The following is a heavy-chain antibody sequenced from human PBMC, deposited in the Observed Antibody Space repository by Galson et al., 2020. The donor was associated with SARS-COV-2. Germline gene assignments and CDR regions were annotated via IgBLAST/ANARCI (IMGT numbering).Heavy chain of an antibody. CDR1: GYTFTNYG. CDR2: ISAYNGNT. CDR3: ARDAHYRDTSGYTNDYGMDV. D-gene: IGHD3-22*01. V-gene: IGHV1-18*01. J-gene: IGHJ6*02. Sequence: ASVKVSCKASGYTFTNYGISWVRQAPGQGLEWMGWISAYNGNTNYAQKVQGRVTMTTDTSTSTAYVELRSLKSDDTAVYYCARDAHYRDTSGYTNDYGMDVWGQGTTVSVSS.